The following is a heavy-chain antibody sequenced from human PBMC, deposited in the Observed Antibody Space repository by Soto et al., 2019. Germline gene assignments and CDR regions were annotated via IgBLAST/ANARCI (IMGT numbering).Heavy chain of an antibody. CDR1: GDSVSSDNYY. CDR3: AGGIRGYSRAFDD. D-gene: IGHD5-18*01. J-gene: IGHJ4*02. Sequence: PSETLSLTCTVSGDSVSSDNYYWTWIRQPPGKGLEWIGYIYSSASTNYNPPLKGRVTISLDTSSNRFSLKLTSVIAADAAVYYCAGGIRGYSRAFDDWGQGTLVTVSS. CDR2: IYSSAST. V-gene: IGHV4-61*01.